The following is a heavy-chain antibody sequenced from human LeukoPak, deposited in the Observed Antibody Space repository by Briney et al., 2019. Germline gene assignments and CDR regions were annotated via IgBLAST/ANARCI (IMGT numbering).Heavy chain of an antibody. CDR3: AKDLGWELPAEAY. CDR2: IYGSGVSI. Sequence: GGSLRLSCVASGFTFKNYVMNWVRQAPGKGLEWLATIYGSGVSISYADSVKGRFTISRDNSNNNLYLQMNSLRAEDTAMYYCAKDLGWELPAEAYWGQGILVTVSS. CDR1: GFTFKNYV. J-gene: IGHJ4*02. V-gene: IGHV3-23*01. D-gene: IGHD1-26*01.